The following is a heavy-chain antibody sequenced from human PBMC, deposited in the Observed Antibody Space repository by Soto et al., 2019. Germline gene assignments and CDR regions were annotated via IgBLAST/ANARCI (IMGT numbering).Heavy chain of an antibody. V-gene: IGHV3-30*18. CDR3: AKDAMYYYDCSGYSFDY. Sequence: ESGGGVVQPGRSLRLSCAASGFNFSSYGMHWVRQAPGKGLEWVAVISYDGSNKYDADSVKGRFTISRDNSKNTLYLQMNSLRAEDTAVYYCAKDAMYYYDCSGYSFDYWGQGTLATVSS. CDR2: ISYDGSNK. CDR1: GFNFSSYG. J-gene: IGHJ4*02. D-gene: IGHD3-22*01.